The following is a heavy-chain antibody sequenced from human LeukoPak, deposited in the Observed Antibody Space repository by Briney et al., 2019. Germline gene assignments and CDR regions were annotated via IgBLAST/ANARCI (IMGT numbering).Heavy chain of an antibody. V-gene: IGHV3-53*05. CDR1: GFTVSSNY. CDR3: SFPGVSGKVY. CDR2: IYSGGST. D-gene: IGHD1-20*01. J-gene: IGHJ4*02. Sequence: GGSLRLSCAASGFTVSSNYMSWVRQAPGKGLEWVSVIYSGGSTYYADSVKGRFTISRDNSKNTVYLQMNSLTPEDTAVYYCSFPGVSGKVYWGQGTLVTVSS.